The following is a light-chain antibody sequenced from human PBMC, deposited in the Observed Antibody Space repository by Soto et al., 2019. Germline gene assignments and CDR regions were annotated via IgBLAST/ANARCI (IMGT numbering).Light chain of an antibody. CDR2: GNS. CDR3: QSYDSSLSGYV. V-gene: IGLV1-40*01. J-gene: IGLJ1*01. Sequence: QSVLTQPPSVSVAPGQRVTISCTGSSSNIGAGYDVHWYQQLPGTAPKLLIYGNSNRPSGVPDRFSGSKSGTSASLAITGLQAEDEADYYCQSYDSSLSGYVFGTGTKLTVL. CDR1: SSNIGAGYD.